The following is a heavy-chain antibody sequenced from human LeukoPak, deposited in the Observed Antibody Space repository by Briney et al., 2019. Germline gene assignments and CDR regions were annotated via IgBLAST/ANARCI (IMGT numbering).Heavy chain of an antibody. J-gene: IGHJ3*02. CDR3: ARDPHSSSWYWVFDI. CDR1: GGSISSSSYY. D-gene: IGHD6-13*01. Sequence: PSETLSLTCTVSGGSISSSSYYWGWIRQPPGKGLEWIGCIYYSGSTYYNPSLKSRVTISVDTSKNQFSLKLSSVTAADTAVYYCARDPHSSSWYWVFDIWGQGTMVTVSS. V-gene: IGHV4-39*07. CDR2: IYYSGST.